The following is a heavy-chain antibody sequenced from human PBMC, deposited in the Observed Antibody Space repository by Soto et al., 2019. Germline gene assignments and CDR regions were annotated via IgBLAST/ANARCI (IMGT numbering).Heavy chain of an antibody. J-gene: IGHJ4*02. CDR1: GYTLTELS. Sequence: ASVKVSCKVSGYTLTELSMHWVRQAPGKGLEWMGGFDPEDGETIYAQKFQGRVTMTEDTSTDTAYMELSSLRSEDTAVYYCATGLAGDYCFDYWGQGTLVTVSS. CDR3: ATGLAGDYCFDY. D-gene: IGHD4-17*01. CDR2: FDPEDGET. V-gene: IGHV1-24*01.